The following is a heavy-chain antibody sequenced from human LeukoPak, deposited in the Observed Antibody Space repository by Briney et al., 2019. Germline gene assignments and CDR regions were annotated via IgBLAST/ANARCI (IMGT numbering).Heavy chain of an antibody. Sequence: SETLSLTCTVSGGSFFSYYWNWIRQSPGKGLEWLGYIYPNGGTTYSPSLGSRGTIFIATSKNQISLRLTSVTAADTAIYDGARRAYYDSSGYHPTSGYFDLWGRGTLVTVSS. D-gene: IGHD3-22*01. CDR1: GGSFFSYY. CDR2: IYPNGGT. J-gene: IGHJ2*01. CDR3: ARRAYYDSSGYHPTSGYFDL. V-gene: IGHV4-4*08.